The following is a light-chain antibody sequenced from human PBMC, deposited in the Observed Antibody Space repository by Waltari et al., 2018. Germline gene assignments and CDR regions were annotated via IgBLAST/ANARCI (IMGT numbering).Light chain of an antibody. CDR1: QSLAFSDGKTY. CDR2: KVS. Sequence: DVVLTQSPLSLSVTPGQSASVSCRSSQSLAFSDGKTYLNWFHQRPGQSPRRLIYKVSNRESGVPDRISGSGSGTVFALKISRVEAEDVGVYYCMEGAQWYTFGQGTKLEIK. J-gene: IGKJ2*01. CDR3: MEGAQWYT. V-gene: IGKV2-30*01.